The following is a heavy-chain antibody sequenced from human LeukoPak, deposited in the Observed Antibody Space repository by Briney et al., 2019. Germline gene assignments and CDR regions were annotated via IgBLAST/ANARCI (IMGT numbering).Heavy chain of an antibody. CDR3: ARDRTSYYDSRGYAFDY. Sequence: ASVKVSCKASGYTFTSYAMDWVRQAPGQRLEWMGWINTCNGDTKYSQKYQGRVTITRDTSASTAYMELSSLRSEDTAVYYGARDRTSYYDSRGYAFDYWGQGTLVIVSS. V-gene: IGHV1-3*04. CDR2: INTCNGDT. D-gene: IGHD3-22*01. CDR1: GYTFTSYA. J-gene: IGHJ4*02.